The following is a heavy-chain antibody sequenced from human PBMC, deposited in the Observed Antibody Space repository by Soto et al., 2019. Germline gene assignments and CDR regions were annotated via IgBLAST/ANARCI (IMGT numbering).Heavy chain of an antibody. J-gene: IGHJ3*02. CDR1: GGSVNSGNYY. D-gene: IGHD1-1*01. V-gene: IGHV4-34*01. CDR2: MSHSGGT. Sequence: QVQLQQWGAGLLKPSETLSLTCAVFGGSVNSGNYYWSWIRQPPVKGLEWIGEMSHSGGTHFNPSLESRVTISVDTSKNQFSLKMSAVTAADTALYYCARVERGTATTVVDAFDIWGPGTMVTVSS. CDR3: ARVERGTATTVVDAFDI.